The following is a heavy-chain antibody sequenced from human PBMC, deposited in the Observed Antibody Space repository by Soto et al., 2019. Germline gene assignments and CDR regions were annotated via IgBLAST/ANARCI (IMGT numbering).Heavy chain of an antibody. CDR1: GGSMNSYY. J-gene: IGHJ5*02. CDR2: VYSSGTS. D-gene: IGHD2-15*01. Sequence: QVQLQESGPGLVRPSETLSLSSTVSGGSMNSYYWSWIRQPPGKGLEWLGHVYSSGTSKYNVSLESRITRSLDTSRNQFSLSLNSVTAADTAVYFCARYSPPKKSYDSNPGWFDPWGQGTLVAVSS. V-gene: IGHV4-59*01. CDR3: ARYSPPKKSYDSNPGWFDP.